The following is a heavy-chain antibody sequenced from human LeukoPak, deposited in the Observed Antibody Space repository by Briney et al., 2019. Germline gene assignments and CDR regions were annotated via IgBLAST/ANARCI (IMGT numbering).Heavy chain of an antibody. CDR1: GFTFSNTW. V-gene: IGHV3-15*01. J-gene: IGHJ4*02. Sequence: GGSLRLSCAASGFTFSNTWMTWIRQAPEKGLEWVGRIQSKIDGGRTEYAAPVKGRLIISRDDSKNTLYLQMNSLKIEDTAVYYCAIGDGWLPNWGPGTLVTVSS. CDR2: IQSKIDGGRT. D-gene: IGHD5-24*01. CDR3: AIGDGWLPN.